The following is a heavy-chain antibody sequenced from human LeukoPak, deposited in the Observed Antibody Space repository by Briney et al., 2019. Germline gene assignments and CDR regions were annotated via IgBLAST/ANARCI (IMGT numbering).Heavy chain of an antibody. Sequence: GGSLRLSCAASGFTFSNYAVSWVRQAPGKGLEWVSAISGSGGSTYYADSVKGRFTISRDNSKNTVYLQLSSLRAEDTAVYYCAKDRDIGHPGGWYLHDYWGQGTLVTVSS. CDR2: ISGSGGST. J-gene: IGHJ4*02. CDR1: GFTFSNYA. V-gene: IGHV3-23*01. CDR3: AKDRDIGHPGGWYLHDY. D-gene: IGHD6-13*01.